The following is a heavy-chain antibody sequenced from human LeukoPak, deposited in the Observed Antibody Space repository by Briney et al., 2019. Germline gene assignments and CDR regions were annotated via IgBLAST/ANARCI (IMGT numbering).Heavy chain of an antibody. CDR3: ARLVDTAANWFDP. CDR2: IYYSGST. CDR1: GGSISSSSYY. J-gene: IGHJ5*02. Sequence: SETLSLTCTVSGGSISSSSYYWGWIRQPPGKGLEWIGSIYYSGSTYYNPSLKSRVTISVDTSKNQFSLKLSSVTAADTAVYYCARLVDTAANWFDPWGQGTLVTVSS. D-gene: IGHD5-18*01. V-gene: IGHV4-39*07.